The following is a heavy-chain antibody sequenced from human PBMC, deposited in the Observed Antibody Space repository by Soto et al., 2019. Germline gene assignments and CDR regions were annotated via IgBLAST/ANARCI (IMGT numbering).Heavy chain of an antibody. CDR2: ISAYNGNT. D-gene: IGHD3-3*01. Sequence: VKVSCKASGYTFTSYGISWVRQAPGQGLEWVGWISAYNGNTNYAQKLQGRVTMTTDTSTSTAYMELRSLRSDDTAVYYCARDYYDFWSGYYLFDYWGQGTLVTVSS. CDR3: ARDYYDFWSGYYLFDY. V-gene: IGHV1-18*01. J-gene: IGHJ4*02. CDR1: GYTFTSYG.